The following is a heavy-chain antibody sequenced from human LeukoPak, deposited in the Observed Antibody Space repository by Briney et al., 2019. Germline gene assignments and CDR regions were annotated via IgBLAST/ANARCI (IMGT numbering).Heavy chain of an antibody. V-gene: IGHV3-23*01. CDR2: ISGSGGST. CDR3: ATRTVRFLEWFDY. J-gene: IGHJ4*02. CDR1: GFTFSSYA. D-gene: IGHD3-3*01. Sequence: QAGGSLRLSCAASGFTFSSYAMSWVRQAPGKGLEWVSAISGSGGSTYYADSVKGRFTISRDNSKNTLYLQMNSLRAEDTAVYYCATRTVRFLEWFDYWGQGTLVTVSS.